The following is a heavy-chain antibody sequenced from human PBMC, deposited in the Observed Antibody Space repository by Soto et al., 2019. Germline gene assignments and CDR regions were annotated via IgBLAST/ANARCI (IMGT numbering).Heavy chain of an antibody. Sequence: GGSLRLSCAASGFIFSSFGMHWVRQAPGKGLEWVAHIWYDGSNTYYADSVKGRFTVSRDNPRNTLYLQMNSLRAEGTAVYHCVRDLLGSGGHFDYWGQGAPVTVSS. CDR1: GFIFSSFG. V-gene: IGHV3-33*01. D-gene: IGHD7-27*01. J-gene: IGHJ4*02. CDR3: VRDLLGSGGHFDY. CDR2: IWYDGSNT.